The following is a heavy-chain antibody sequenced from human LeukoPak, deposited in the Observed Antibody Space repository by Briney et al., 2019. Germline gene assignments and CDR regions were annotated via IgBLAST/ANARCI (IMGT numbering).Heavy chain of an antibody. CDR2: IYYSGST. CDR3: AGASYDSSGVH. CDR1: GGSISSYY. Sequence: SETLSLTCTVSGGSISSYYWSWIRQPPGKGLEWIGYIYYSGSTNYNPSLKSRVTISVDTSKNQFSLKLSSVTAADTAVYYCAGASYDSSGVHWGQGTLVTASS. D-gene: IGHD3-22*01. V-gene: IGHV4-59*01. J-gene: IGHJ4*02.